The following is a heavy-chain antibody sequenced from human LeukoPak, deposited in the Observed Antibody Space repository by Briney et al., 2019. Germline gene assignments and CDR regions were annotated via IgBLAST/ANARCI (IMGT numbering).Heavy chain of an antibody. J-gene: IGHJ5*02. CDR3: ARQRRGITMSPWGWFHP. CDR2: IYPGDSDT. D-gene: IGHD3-22*01. Sequence: GESLKISCTGSGYNFTNYCIGWVRQIPGKGLEWMEIIYPGDSDTRYSSSFQGKVSISADKSIRTAYLQWSSLTASDTAMHYCARQRRGITMSPWGWFHPWGQGTLV. V-gene: IGHV5-51*01. CDR1: GYNFTNYC.